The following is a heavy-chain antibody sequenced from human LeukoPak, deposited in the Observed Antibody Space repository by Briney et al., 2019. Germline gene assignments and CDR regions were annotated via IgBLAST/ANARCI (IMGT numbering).Heavy chain of an antibody. CDR2: ISSSSSYI. CDR3: AKDRMVRGVFFWFDP. CDR1: GFTFSSYS. Sequence: GGSLRLSCAASGFTFSSYSMNWVRQAPGKGLEWVSSISSSSSYIYYADSVKGRFTISRDNAKNTLYLQMNSLRAEDTAVYYCAKDRMVRGVFFWFDPWGQGTLVTVSS. D-gene: IGHD3-10*01. J-gene: IGHJ5*02. V-gene: IGHV3-21*01.